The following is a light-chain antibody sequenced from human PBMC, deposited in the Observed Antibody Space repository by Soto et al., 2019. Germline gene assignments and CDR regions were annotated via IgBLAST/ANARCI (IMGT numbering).Light chain of an antibody. CDR1: QTFSSNF. CDR3: QQYGSSPVT. V-gene: IGKV3D-20*01. Sequence: EIVLTQSPATLSLSPGDRATLSCGASQTFSSNFLAWYQQKPGRAPRLLIYDASRRATGIPDRFSGSGSGTDFTLTISRLEPEDFAVYYCQQYGSSPVTFGGGTKVEIK. CDR2: DAS. J-gene: IGKJ4*01.